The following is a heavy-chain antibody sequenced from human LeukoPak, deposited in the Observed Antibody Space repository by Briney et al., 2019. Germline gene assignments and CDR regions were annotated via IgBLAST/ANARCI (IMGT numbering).Heavy chain of an antibody. CDR2: IYHSGST. V-gene: IGHV4-38-2*02. D-gene: IGHD6-13*01. Sequence: PSETLSLTCTVSGYSISSGYYWGWIRQPPGKGLEWIGSIYHSGSTYYNPSLKSRVTISVDTSKNQFSLELSSVTAADTAVYYCARDPYSSSSGQAGIAAAGTYYWGQGTLVTVSS. J-gene: IGHJ4*02. CDR3: ARDPYSSSSGQAGIAAAGTYY. CDR1: GYSISSGYY.